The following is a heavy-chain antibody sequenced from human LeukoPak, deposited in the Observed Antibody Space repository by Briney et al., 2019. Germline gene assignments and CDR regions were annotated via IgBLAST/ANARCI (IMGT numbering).Heavy chain of an antibody. Sequence: PSETLSLTCTVSGYFIRSGYYWGWIRPPPGKGLEWIGNIDHSGSTYYIPSLKSRVTISVDTAKNQFSLKLSSVTAADTAVYYCARDLSYCSGGSCYSSGYWGQGTLVTVSS. CDR3: ARDLSYCSGGSCYSSGY. J-gene: IGHJ4*02. D-gene: IGHD2-15*01. CDR1: GYFIRSGYY. CDR2: IDHSGST. V-gene: IGHV4-38-2*02.